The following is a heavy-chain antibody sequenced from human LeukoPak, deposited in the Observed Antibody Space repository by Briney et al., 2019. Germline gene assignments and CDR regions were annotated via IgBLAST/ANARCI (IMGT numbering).Heavy chain of an antibody. V-gene: IGHV3-21*01. CDR1: GFTFDDYV. J-gene: IGHJ4*02. CDR2: ISGRSDDI. Sequence: PGGSLRLSCAASGFTFDDYVMHWVREAPGRGLEWVSSISGRSDDIYYADSVQGRFTISRDNSKNSLYPQMKSLRAEDTALYYCARRGYHDYSGFDYWGQGTLVTVSS. D-gene: IGHD1-26*01. CDR3: ARRGYHDYSGFDY.